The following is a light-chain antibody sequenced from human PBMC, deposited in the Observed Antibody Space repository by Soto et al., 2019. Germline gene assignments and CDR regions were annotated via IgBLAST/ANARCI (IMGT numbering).Light chain of an antibody. J-gene: IGLJ2*01. CDR3: CSYAGSSTAVV. CDR1: SSDVGSYNL. V-gene: IGLV2-23*01. CDR2: EGS. Sequence: QSVLTQPASVSGSPGQSITISCNGTSSDVGSYNLVSWYQQHPGKAPKLMIYEGSKRPSGVSNRFSGSKSGNTASLTISGLQAEDEADYYCCSYAGSSTAVVFGGGTKVTVL.